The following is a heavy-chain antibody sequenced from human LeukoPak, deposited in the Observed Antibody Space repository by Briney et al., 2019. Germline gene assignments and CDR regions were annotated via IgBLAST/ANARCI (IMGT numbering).Heavy chain of an antibody. D-gene: IGHD1-26*01. Sequence: GGSLRLSRAASGFTFSNAWMSWVRQAPGKGLEWVGRIKSKTDGGTTDYAAPVKGRFTISRDDSKNTLYLQMNSLKTEDTAVYYCTTAPPSIVGATRGYWGQGTLVTVSS. CDR1: GFTFSNAW. J-gene: IGHJ4*02. CDR3: TTAPPSIVGATRGY. V-gene: IGHV3-15*01. CDR2: IKSKTDGGTT.